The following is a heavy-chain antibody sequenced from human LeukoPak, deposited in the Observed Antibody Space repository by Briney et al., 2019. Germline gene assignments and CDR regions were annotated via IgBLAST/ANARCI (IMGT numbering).Heavy chain of an antibody. CDR2: IWYDGSNS. CDR3: AKDYGTTATAVQLRAPYFDY. V-gene: IGHV3-33*06. J-gene: IGHJ4*02. Sequence: GGSLRLSCAASGVTFSGTVMHSVRHAPGKGLQWVGLIWYDGSNSVYADSVKGRFTISRDNSKNTVHLQMNNLRAEDTAVYYCAKDYGTTATAVQLRAPYFDYWGQGALVTVAS. D-gene: IGHD4-11*01. CDR1: GVTFSGTV.